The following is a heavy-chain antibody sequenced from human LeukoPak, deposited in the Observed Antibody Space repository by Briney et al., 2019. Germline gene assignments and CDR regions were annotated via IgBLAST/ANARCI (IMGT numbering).Heavy chain of an antibody. CDR2: MNPNSGNT. V-gene: IGHV1-8*01. Sequence: ASVKVSCEASGYTFTSYDINWVRQATGQGLEWMGWMNPNSGNTGYAQKFQGRVTMTRNTSISTAYMELSSLRSEDTAVYYCAREGYCSGGSCYYSYFDYWGQGTLVTVSS. CDR1: GYTFTSYD. J-gene: IGHJ4*02. CDR3: AREGYCSGGSCYYSYFDY. D-gene: IGHD2-15*01.